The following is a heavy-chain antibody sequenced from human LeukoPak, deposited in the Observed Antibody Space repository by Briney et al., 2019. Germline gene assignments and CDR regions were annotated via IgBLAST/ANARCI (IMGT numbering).Heavy chain of an antibody. V-gene: IGHV4-34*01. Sequence: SETLSLTCAVYGGSFSGYYWSWIRQPPGKGLEWIGEINHSGSTNYNPSLKSRVTISVDTSKNQFSLKLISVTAADTAVYYCAREGTVTTPPWYFDLWGRGTLVTVSS. CDR3: AREGTVTTPPWYFDL. J-gene: IGHJ2*01. CDR2: INHSGST. D-gene: IGHD4-17*01. CDR1: GGSFSGYY.